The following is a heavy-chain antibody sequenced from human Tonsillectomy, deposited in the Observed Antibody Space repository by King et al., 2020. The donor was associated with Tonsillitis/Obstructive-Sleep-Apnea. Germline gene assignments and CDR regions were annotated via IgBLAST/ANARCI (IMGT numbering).Heavy chain of an antibody. J-gene: IGHJ4*02. CDR1: GYTFTSYG. CDR3: ARDSMSHYYDSSAYYTFNY. D-gene: IGHD3-22*01. CDR2: ISAHNGHT. V-gene: IGHV1-18*01. Sequence: QLVQSGAEVKKPEASVKVSCKASGYTFTSYGISWVRQAPGQGLEWMAWISAHNGHTNYAQKLQGRVTMTTDTSTSTAYMELRSLRSDDTAVYYCARDSMSHYYDSSAYYTFNYWGQGTLVTVSS.